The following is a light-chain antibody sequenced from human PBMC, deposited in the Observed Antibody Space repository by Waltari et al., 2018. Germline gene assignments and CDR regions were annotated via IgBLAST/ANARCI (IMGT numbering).Light chain of an antibody. V-gene: IGLV3-1*01. CDR2: QDS. Sequence: SYELTQPPSVSVSPGQTASITCSGDKLGDKYACWYQQPGQSPVLVIYQDSKRPSGIPARFSGSNSGNTATLTISGTQAMDEADYYCQAWDSSTVVFGGGTKLTVL. CDR3: QAWDSSTVV. J-gene: IGLJ2*01. CDR1: KLGDKY.